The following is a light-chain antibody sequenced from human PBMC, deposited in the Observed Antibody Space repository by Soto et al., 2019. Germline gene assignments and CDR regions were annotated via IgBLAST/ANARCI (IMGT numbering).Light chain of an antibody. J-gene: IGKJ4*01. V-gene: IGKV3-20*01. CDR1: QSISGRY. CDR2: DAS. Sequence: PGERASLSCRASQSISGRYLAWYQQKPGQAPRLLIYDASSRATGIPDRFSGSGSEADFTLTISRLEPEDSGVYYCQQYDSTPGFTFGGGTKVEIK. CDR3: QQYDSTPGFT.